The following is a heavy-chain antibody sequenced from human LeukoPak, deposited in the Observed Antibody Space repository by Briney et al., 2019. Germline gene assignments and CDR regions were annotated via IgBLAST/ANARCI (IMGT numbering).Heavy chain of an antibody. CDR3: AKDGDYYGSGSYQNWFDP. CDR2: IRYDGSNK. Sequence: SGGSLRLSCAASGFTFSSYGMHWVRQAPGKGLEWVAFIRYDGSNKYYADSVKGRFTISRDNSKNTLYLQMNSLRAEDTAVYYCAKDGDYYGSGSYQNWFDPWGQGTLVTVSS. D-gene: IGHD3-10*01. CDR1: GFTFSSYG. J-gene: IGHJ5*02. V-gene: IGHV3-30*02.